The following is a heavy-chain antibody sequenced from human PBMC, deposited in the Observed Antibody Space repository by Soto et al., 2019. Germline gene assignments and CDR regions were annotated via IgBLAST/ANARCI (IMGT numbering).Heavy chain of an antibody. CDR1: RFSVTNNKY. CDR3: ARDSRYCNDGGCSIMRDAFDV. D-gene: IGHD2-15*01. Sequence: QAQLQESGPGLVRPSVTLSLTCTVSRFSVTNNKYWNWVRQSPGKALEWMGEIYHSGATYYNPSLSGRASISIDKSKPQISLNLTSVTAADPAVYYCARDSRYCNDGGCSIMRDAFDVCGQGTLVTVSS. CDR2: IYHSGAT. V-gene: IGHV4-4*02. J-gene: IGHJ3*01.